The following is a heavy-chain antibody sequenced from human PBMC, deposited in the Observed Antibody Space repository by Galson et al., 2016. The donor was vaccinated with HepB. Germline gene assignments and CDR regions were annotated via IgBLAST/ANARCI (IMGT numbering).Heavy chain of an antibody. CDR3: ARQSKHLGGGGCLDI. D-gene: IGHD2-8*01. V-gene: IGHV5-51*01. CDR1: GYTFTKYW. J-gene: IGHJ3*02. Sequence: QSGAEVKKPGESLKISCQGSGYTFTKYWIAWVRQMPGKGLEWMGIIYPGDSDVRSSPSFQGQVTISVDMSISTAYLQWSSLKASDTAMYYCARQSKHLGGGGCLDIWGQGTMVTVSS. CDR2: IYPGDSDV.